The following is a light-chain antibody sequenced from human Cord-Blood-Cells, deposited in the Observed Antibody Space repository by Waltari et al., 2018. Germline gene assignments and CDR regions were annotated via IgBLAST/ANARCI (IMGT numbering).Light chain of an antibody. CDR2: WAS. CDR1: QSVLYSSNNKNY. CDR3: QQYYSTPYT. V-gene: IGKV4-1*01. Sequence: DIVMTQSPDSLAVSLGERATINCQSSQSVLYSSNNKNYLAWYQQKPGQPPKLLIYWASTRESGVPDRFNGSGSGTDFTLAISSLQAEDVAVYYCQQYYSTPYTFGQGTKLEIK. J-gene: IGKJ2*01.